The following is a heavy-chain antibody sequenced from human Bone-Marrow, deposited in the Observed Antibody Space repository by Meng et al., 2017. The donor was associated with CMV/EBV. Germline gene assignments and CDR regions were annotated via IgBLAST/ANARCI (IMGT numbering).Heavy chain of an antibody. V-gene: IGHV1-2*02. J-gene: IGHJ6*01. CDR1: GYTFTSYY. Sequence: ASVKFSCKASGYTFTSYYMHWVRQAPGQGLEWMGWINPNSGGTNYAQKFQGRVTMTRDTSISTAYMELSRLRSDDTAVYYCARVSVDIVVVPAVNYYYYGMDVWGQGTTVNVAS. D-gene: IGHD2-2*03. CDR2: INPNSGGT. CDR3: ARVSVDIVVVPAVNYYYYGMDV.